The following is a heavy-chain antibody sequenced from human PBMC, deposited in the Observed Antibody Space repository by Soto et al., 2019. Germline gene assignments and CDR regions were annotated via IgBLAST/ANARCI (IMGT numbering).Heavy chain of an antibody. CDR3: ARLRGGSWSQGWLDP. V-gene: IGHV5-51*01. Sequence: GESLKISCKGSGYIFTNYWIGWVRQMPGKGLEWMGIIYAGDSDTRYSPSFQGQVTMSADKSISTAYLQWSSLKASDTAMYYCARLRGGSWSQGWLDPWGQGTMVTVYS. D-gene: IGHD3-3*01. J-gene: IGHJ5*02. CDR1: GYIFTNYW. CDR2: IYAGDSDT.